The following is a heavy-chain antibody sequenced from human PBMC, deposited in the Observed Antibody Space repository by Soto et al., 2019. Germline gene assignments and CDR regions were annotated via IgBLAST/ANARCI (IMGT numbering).Heavy chain of an antibody. CDR3: ARLDIVVVPAAIGAYFDY. CDR1: GGSISSSSYY. Sequence: SETLSLTCTVSGGSISSSSYYWGWIRQPPGKGLEWIGSIYYSGSTYYNPSLKSRVTISVDTSKNQFSLKLSSVTAADTAVYYCARLDIVVVPAAIGAYFDYWGQGTLVTVSS. CDR2: IYYSGST. D-gene: IGHD2-2*03. J-gene: IGHJ4*02. V-gene: IGHV4-39*01.